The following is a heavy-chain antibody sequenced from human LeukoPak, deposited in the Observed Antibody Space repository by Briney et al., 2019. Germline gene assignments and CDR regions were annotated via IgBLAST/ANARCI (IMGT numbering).Heavy chain of an antibody. CDR2: IYSGGST. D-gene: IGHD2-2*01. CDR3: ARDLRRDCSITTCYAFDY. Sequence: PGGSLRLSCAASGFTVSSNYMSWVRQAPGKGLEWVSVIYSGGSTYYADSVKGRFTISRDNSKNTLYLQMNSLRAEDTAVYYCARDLRRDCSITTCYAFDYWGQGTLVTVSS. V-gene: IGHV3-53*01. J-gene: IGHJ4*02. CDR1: GFTVSSNY.